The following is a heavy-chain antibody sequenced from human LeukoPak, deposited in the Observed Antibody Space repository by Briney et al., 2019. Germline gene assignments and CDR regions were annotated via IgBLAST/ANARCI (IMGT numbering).Heavy chain of an antibody. V-gene: IGHV3-30*18. CDR3: AKDQDGGSVDY. Sequence: PGRSLRLSCAASGFTFSSYGMHWVRQAPGKGLEWVAVISYDGSNKYYADSVKGRFTNSRDNSKNTLYLQMNSLRAEDTAVYYCAKDQDGGSVDYWGQGTLVTVSS. J-gene: IGHJ4*02. D-gene: IGHD1-26*01. CDR1: GFTFSSYG. CDR2: ISYDGSNK.